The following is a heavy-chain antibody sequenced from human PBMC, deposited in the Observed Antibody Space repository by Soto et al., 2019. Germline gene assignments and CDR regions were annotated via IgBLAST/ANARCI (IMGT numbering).Heavy chain of an antibody. CDR1: GFTFSTYW. Sequence: QPGGSLRLSCAASGFTFSTYWMSWVRQAPGKGLEWVANIKQDGSENHYMNSVKGRFTISRDNAKNSLYLQMNSLRAEDTAVYYCASNGDYRFDYWGRGTLVTVSS. CDR2: IKQDGSEN. J-gene: IGHJ4*02. CDR3: ASNGDYRFDY. V-gene: IGHV3-7*03. D-gene: IGHD4-17*01.